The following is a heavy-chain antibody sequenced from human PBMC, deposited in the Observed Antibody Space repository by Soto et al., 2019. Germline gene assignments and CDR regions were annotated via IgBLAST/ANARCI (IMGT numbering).Heavy chain of an antibody. CDR2: INPNSGGT. D-gene: IGHD6-6*01. Sequence: QVQLVQSGAEVKKPGASVKVSCKASGYTFTGYYMHWVRQAPGQGLEWMGWINPNSGGTNYAQKFPGWVTMTRDTSISTAYMELSRLRSDDTAVYYCASVGLLYSSSPRPGRDAFDIWGQGTMVTVSS. J-gene: IGHJ3*02. CDR3: ASVGLLYSSSPRPGRDAFDI. CDR1: GYTFTGYY. V-gene: IGHV1-2*04.